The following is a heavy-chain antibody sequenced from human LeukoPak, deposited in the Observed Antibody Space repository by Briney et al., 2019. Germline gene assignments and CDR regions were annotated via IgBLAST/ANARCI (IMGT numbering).Heavy chain of an antibody. Sequence: ASVKVSCKASGYTFTGYYMHWVRQAPGQGLEWMGWINPNSGGTNYAQKFQGRVTMTRDTSISTAYMELSGLRSDDTAVYYCAREGGYCSSTSCYTAPKTFDYWGQGTLVTVSS. CDR1: GYTFTGYY. CDR3: AREGGYCSSTSCYTAPKTFDY. J-gene: IGHJ4*02. D-gene: IGHD2-2*02. CDR2: INPNSGGT. V-gene: IGHV1-2*02.